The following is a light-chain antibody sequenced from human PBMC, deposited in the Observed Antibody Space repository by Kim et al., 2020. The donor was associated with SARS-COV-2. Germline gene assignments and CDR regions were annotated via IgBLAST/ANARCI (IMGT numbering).Light chain of an antibody. Sequence: DTQMTQSPSSLSASVGDRVTITCRASQDISRYLNWYQQKPGKAPKLLIYTAYSLQSGVPSRFTGSGSETDFTLTISSLQPEDFATYYCQQTYSASRTFGQGTKVDIK. J-gene: IGKJ1*01. CDR1: QDISRY. V-gene: IGKV1-39*01. CDR2: TAY. CDR3: QQTYSASRT.